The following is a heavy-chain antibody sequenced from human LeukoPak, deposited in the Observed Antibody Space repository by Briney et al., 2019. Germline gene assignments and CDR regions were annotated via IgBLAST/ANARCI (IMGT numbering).Heavy chain of an antibody. Sequence: PSETLSLTCPVSGPSISRSYRSSVRQPAGKGLEWIGRIYTSGSTNYNPSLKSRVTMSVDTSKNQFSLKLSSVTAADTAVYYCARGGYSSGWWDYWGQGTLVTVSS. CDR2: IYTSGST. V-gene: IGHV4-4*07. J-gene: IGHJ4*02. CDR1: GPSISRSY. D-gene: IGHD6-19*01. CDR3: ARGGYSSGWWDY.